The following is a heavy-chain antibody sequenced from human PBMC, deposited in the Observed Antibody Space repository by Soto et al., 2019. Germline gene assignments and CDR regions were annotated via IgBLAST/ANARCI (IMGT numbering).Heavy chain of an antibody. V-gene: IGHV1-69*02. CDR3: ARGSSYGYYYYYGMDV. D-gene: IGHD5-18*01. J-gene: IGHJ6*02. CDR2: IIPILGIA. CDR1: GGTFSSYT. Sequence: SVKVSCKASGGTFSSYTISWVRQAPGQGLEWMGRIIPILGIANYAQKFQGRVTITADKSTSTAYMELSSLRSEDTAVYYCARGSSYGYYYYYGMDVRGQGTTVTASS.